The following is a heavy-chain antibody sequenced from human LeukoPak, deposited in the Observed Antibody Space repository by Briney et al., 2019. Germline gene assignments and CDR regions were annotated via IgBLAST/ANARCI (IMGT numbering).Heavy chain of an antibody. CDR3: ARAPSEIGGYYPEYFRH. Sequence: GGSLRLSCAASGFTFSKYWMLWVRQAPGKGLESVSRINTDGTVTTYADSVKGRFTVSRDNADNTMFLQMNSVSAEDTGVYYCARAPSEIGGYYPEYFRHWGQGTLVTVSS. D-gene: IGHD3-22*01. CDR2: INTDGTVT. CDR1: GFTFSKYW. J-gene: IGHJ1*01. V-gene: IGHV3-74*01.